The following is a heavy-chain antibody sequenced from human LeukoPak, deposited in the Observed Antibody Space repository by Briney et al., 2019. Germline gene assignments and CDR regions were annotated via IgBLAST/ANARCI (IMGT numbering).Heavy chain of an antibody. CDR1: GFTFSSYA. CDR2: ISYDGSNK. V-gene: IGHV3-30*04. J-gene: IGHJ4*02. Sequence: GESLRLSCAASGFTFSSYAMHWVRQAPGKGLEWVAVISYDGSNKYYADSVKGRFTISRDNSKNTLYLQMNSLRAEDTAVYYCARPMVRGVIIMYYFDYWGQGTLVTVSS. D-gene: IGHD3-10*01. CDR3: ARPMVRGVIIMYYFDY.